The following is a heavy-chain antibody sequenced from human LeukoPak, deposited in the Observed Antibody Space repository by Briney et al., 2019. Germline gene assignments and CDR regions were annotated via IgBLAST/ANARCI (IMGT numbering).Heavy chain of an antibody. CDR2: ISSSSSYI. CDR3: ARDAGGIVVVPAAAPNWFDP. Sequence: GGSLRLSCAASGFTFSSYSMNWVRQAPGKGLEWVSSISSSSSYIYYADSMKGRFTISRDNAKNSLYLQMNSLRAEDTAVYYCARDAGGIVVVPAAAPNWFDPWGQGTLVTVSS. V-gene: IGHV3-21*01. J-gene: IGHJ5*02. CDR1: GFTFSSYS. D-gene: IGHD2-2*01.